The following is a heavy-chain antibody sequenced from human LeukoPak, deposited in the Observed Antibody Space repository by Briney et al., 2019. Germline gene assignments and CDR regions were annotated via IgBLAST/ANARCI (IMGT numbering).Heavy chain of an antibody. V-gene: IGHV3-48*02. CDR3: ARLGDNTAFDY. D-gene: IGHD5-18*01. J-gene: IGHJ4*02. Sequence: GGSLRLSCVASGFAFSRSGMNWVRQAPGKGLEWLSCISPSSSSRHYADSMKGRLIISRDNAKNSLYLQMNSLTDEDTAVYYCARLGDNTAFDYWGQGTLVPVSS. CDR2: ISPSSSSR. CDR1: GFAFSRSG.